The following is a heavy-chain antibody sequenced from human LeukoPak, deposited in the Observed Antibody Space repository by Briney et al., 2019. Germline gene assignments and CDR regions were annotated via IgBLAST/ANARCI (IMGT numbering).Heavy chain of an antibody. CDR1: GVTFSNYW. V-gene: IGHV3-74*01. J-gene: IGHJ4*02. CDR3: ARGQTMHY. Sequence: GGTLRLSCAASGVTFSNYWMNWVRQAPGKGLVWVSRIKTDGSSTTYADSVKGRFTISRDNAKNTLYLQMSSLRAADTAVYYCARGQTMHYWGQGTQVTVSS. D-gene: IGHD4/OR15-4a*01. CDR2: IKTDGSST.